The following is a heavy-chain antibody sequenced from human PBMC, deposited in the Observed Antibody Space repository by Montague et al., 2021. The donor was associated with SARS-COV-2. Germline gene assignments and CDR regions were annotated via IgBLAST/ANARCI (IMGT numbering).Heavy chain of an antibody. CDR2: MSAGGNTT. Sequence: SLRLSCAGTEFSFNTYNTHWVRQAPGKGLEWISHMSAGGNTTYYADSVKGRFTISRDNAKNSLYLQMDSLRAEGTAVYCCAVYTSVVLGQGTMVTVSS. CDR1: EFSFNTYN. CDR3: AVYTSVV. J-gene: IGHJ3*01. V-gene: IGHV3-48*03. D-gene: IGHD2-2*02.